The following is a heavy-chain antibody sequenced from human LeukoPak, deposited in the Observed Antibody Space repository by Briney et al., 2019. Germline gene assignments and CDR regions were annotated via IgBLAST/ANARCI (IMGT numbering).Heavy chain of an antibody. V-gene: IGHV4-39*01. CDR3: ARRMWFGELYYFDY. D-gene: IGHD3-10*01. Sequence: KPSETLSLTCTGSGGSISSSSYYWGWIRQPPGERLEWIGSIYYSGSTYYNPSLKSRVTISVDTSKNQFSLKLSSVTAADTAVYYCARRMWFGELYYFDYWGQGTLVTVSS. J-gene: IGHJ4*02. CDR2: IYYSGST. CDR1: GGSISSSSYY.